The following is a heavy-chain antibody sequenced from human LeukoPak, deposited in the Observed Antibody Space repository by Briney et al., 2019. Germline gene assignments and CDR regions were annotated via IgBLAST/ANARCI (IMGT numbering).Heavy chain of an antibody. CDR2: INHNSGGT. D-gene: IGHD1-14*01. Sequence: ASVKVSCKASGYTFTAHYLHWVRQAPGQGLEWMAWINHNSGGTKYAEKFQGRVTVTRDTSTSTAYMELSRLRSDDTAVYYCARARSRGSSWYWDRWGQGTLITVSS. CDR3: ARARSRGSSWYWDR. V-gene: IGHV1-2*02. CDR1: GYTFTAHY. J-gene: IGHJ5*02.